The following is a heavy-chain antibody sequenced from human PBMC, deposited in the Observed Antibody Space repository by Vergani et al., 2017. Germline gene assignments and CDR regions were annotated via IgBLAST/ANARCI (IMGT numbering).Heavy chain of an antibody. Sequence: QVQLVQSGAEVKKPGASVKVSCKASGYTFTGYYMHWVRQAPGQGLEWMGWINPNSGGTNYAQKFQGRVTMTRDTSISTAYMELSMLRSGDTAVYYCACAGAAYYYDSSGYLDYWGQGTLVTVSS. CDR1: GYTFTGYY. CDR3: ACAGAAYYYDSSGYLDY. D-gene: IGHD3-22*01. J-gene: IGHJ4*02. V-gene: IGHV1-2*02. CDR2: INPNSGGT.